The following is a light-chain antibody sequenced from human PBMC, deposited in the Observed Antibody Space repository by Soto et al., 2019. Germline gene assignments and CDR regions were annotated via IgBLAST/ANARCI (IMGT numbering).Light chain of an antibody. CDR2: DAS. CDR3: QQRSKMPLT. CDR1: QSVRNY. J-gene: IGKJ1*01. Sequence: LTQSPATLSLSPGERATLSCRASQSVRNYLAWYQQKSGQAPRLLIYDASNRATGIPARFSGTGSGTDFTLTISSLEAEDFAVYYCQQRSKMPLTFGHGTKVDIK. V-gene: IGKV3-11*01.